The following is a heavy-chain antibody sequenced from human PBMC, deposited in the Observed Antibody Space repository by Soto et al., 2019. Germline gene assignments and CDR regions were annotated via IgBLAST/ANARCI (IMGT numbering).Heavy chain of an antibody. CDR3: ARHTSRGEYDY. CDR1: GYTLTSYG. V-gene: IGHV1-18*01. D-gene: IGHD3-10*01. J-gene: IGHJ4*02. CDR2: INVYNGNT. Sequence: QVQLVQSGAEVKKPGASVKVSCKASGYTLTSYGISWVRQAPGQGLEWMGWINVYNGNTNYAQKLQGRVTMTTDTSTSTAYLDLMSLRSDDTAVYFCARHTSRGEYDYWGQGTLVTVSS.